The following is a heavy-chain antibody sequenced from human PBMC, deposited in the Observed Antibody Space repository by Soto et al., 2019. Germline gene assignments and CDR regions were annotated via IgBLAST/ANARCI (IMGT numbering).Heavy chain of an antibody. CDR2: INYSGST. D-gene: IGHD3-3*01. CDR3: ARLPPISIFGVAQGWFDP. Sequence: PSETLSLTCTVSGGSISSSGYYWGWIRQPPGKGLEWIGCINYSGSTYYNPSLKSRVTISEDTSKNQFSLKLFFVTAADTAVYSCARLPPISIFGVAQGWFDPWGRGTLVTVSS. J-gene: IGHJ5*02. CDR1: GGSISSSGYY. V-gene: IGHV4-39*01.